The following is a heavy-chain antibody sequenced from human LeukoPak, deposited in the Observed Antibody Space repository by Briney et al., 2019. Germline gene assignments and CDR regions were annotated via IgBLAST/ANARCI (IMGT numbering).Heavy chain of an antibody. CDR3: ARSTPFIVGGTLNWFDP. V-gene: IGHV1-2*02. D-gene: IGHD1-26*01. CDR2: INPNSGGT. CDR1: GYTFTDYY. J-gene: IGHJ5*02. Sequence: WASVKVSCKASGYTFTDYYMHWVRQAPGQGLEWMGWINPNSGGTNYAQNFQGRVTMTRDTSISTAYMELRSDDTAVYYCARSTPFIVGGTLNWFDPWGQGTLVTVSS.